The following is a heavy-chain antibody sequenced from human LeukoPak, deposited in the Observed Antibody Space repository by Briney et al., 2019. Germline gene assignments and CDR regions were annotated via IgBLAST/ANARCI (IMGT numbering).Heavy chain of an antibody. D-gene: IGHD3-9*01. J-gene: IGHJ3*02. Sequence: SETLSLTCAVYGGSFSGYYWSWIRQPPGKGLEWIGEINHSGSTNYNPSLKSRVTISVDTSKNQFSLKLSSVTAADTAVYYCAGHGHYDILTGYYAPDAFDIWGQGTMVTVSS. CDR1: GGSFSGYY. CDR2: INHSGST. V-gene: IGHV4-34*01. CDR3: AGHGHYDILTGYYAPDAFDI.